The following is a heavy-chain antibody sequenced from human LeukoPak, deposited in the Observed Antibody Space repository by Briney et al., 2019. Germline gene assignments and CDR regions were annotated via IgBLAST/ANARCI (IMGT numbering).Heavy chain of an antibody. D-gene: IGHD6-19*01. Sequence: ASVKVSCKASGYTFTSYYMHWVRQAPGQGLEWTGIINPSGGSTSYAQKFQGRVTMTRDTSTSTVYMELSSLRSEDTAVYYCARGLLAVAGTDPDSFDPWGQGTLVTVSS. J-gene: IGHJ5*02. CDR1: GYTFTSYY. V-gene: IGHV1-46*01. CDR3: ARGLLAVAGTDPDSFDP. CDR2: INPSGGST.